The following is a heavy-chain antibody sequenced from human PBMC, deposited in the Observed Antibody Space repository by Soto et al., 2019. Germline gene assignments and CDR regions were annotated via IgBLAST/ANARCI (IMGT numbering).Heavy chain of an antibody. Sequence: QGQLVQSGAEVKKPGSSVKVSCRASGDTFSSYTVNWVRQAPGRGLEWLGRLIPFLGTTDYAQKFKGRVTITADKSTNIVYMELSSLRSEDRAVYYCARRRYCGYDCYHKHYYGMDVWGQGTTVTVAS. CDR2: LIPFLGTT. D-gene: IGHD2-21*02. CDR1: GDTFSSYT. V-gene: IGHV1-69*08. CDR3: ARRRYCGYDCYHKHYYGMDV. J-gene: IGHJ6*02.